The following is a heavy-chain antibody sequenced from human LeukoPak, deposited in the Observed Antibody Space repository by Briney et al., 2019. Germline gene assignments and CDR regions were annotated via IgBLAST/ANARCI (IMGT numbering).Heavy chain of an antibody. Sequence: ASVKVSCKASGYTFTSYGISWVRQAPGQGLEWMGWISAYNGSTNYAQKLQGRVTMTTDTSTSTAYMELRSLRSDDTAVYYCARVRGEYQLLLYIFLDYWGQGTLVTVSS. CDR3: ARVRGEYQLLLYIFLDY. CDR1: GYTFTSYG. J-gene: IGHJ4*02. CDR2: ISAYNGST. D-gene: IGHD2-2*01. V-gene: IGHV1-18*01.